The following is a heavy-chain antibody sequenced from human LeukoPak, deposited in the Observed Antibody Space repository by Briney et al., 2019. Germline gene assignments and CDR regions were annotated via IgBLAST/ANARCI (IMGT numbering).Heavy chain of an antibody. CDR1: GGSISSISYY. CDR3: ARVDTAMANYFDY. J-gene: IGHJ4*02. D-gene: IGHD5-18*01. CDR2: IYYSGST. Sequence: SETLSLTCTVSGGSISSISYYWGWIRQPPGKGLEWIGSIYYSGSTYYNPSLKSRVTISVDTSKNQFSLKLSSVTAADTAVYYCARVDTAMANYFDYWGQGTLVTVSS. V-gene: IGHV4-39*07.